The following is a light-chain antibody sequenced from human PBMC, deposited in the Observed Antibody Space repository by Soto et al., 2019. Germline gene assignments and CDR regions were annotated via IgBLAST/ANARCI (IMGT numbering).Light chain of an antibody. CDR3: PQCYSTPRVT. CDR1: QSISSY. J-gene: IGKJ3*01. V-gene: IGKV1-39*01. CDR2: AAS. Sequence: DIQMTQSPSSRSASVGDRVTITCRASQSISSYLNWYQQKPGKAPKLLIYAASSLQSGVPSRFSGSGSGTDFTLTISSLQPEDFATYYCPQCYSTPRVTFGPGTKVDI.